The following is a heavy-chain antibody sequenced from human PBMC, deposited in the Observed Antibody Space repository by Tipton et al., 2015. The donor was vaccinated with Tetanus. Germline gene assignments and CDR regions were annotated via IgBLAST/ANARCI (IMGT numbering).Heavy chain of an antibody. Sequence: TLSLTCAVSGESFSGNYWSWIRQPPGKGLEWIGEINHRGGTMYNPSLKSRVTISGDTSKNQFSLNLTSVTAADTAVYFCARERSGFNVGHLDVWGPGILVIVSS. CDR1: GESFSGNY. V-gene: IGHV4-34*01. CDR2: INHRGGT. CDR3: ARERSGFNVGHLDV. J-gene: IGHJ4*02. D-gene: IGHD3-3*01.